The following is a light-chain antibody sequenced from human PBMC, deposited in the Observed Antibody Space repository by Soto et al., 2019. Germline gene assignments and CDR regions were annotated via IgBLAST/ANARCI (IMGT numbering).Light chain of an antibody. CDR2: GAS. J-gene: IGKJ2*01. Sequence: EIVMTQSPDTLSVSPGERATLSCRASQIISTNLAWYQQKPGQAPMLLIYGASTRATGIPARFSGSGSGTEFTLTISSLQSEDFAVYHCQQYNNWPYTFGQGTKLEIK. CDR3: QQYNNWPYT. V-gene: IGKV3-15*01. CDR1: QIISTN.